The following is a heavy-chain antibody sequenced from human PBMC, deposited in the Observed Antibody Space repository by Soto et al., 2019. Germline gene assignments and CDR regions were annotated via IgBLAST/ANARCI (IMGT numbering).Heavy chain of an antibody. CDR2: ISAYNGNT. Sequence: QVQLVQSGAEVKKPGASVKVSCKASGYTFTSYGISWVRQAPGQGLEWMGWISAYNGNTNYAQKLQGRVTMTTDTSTSTAYMELRSRRSDDTAVYYCARDGEFYDILTGYSYNWFDPWGQGTLVTVSS. J-gene: IGHJ5*02. D-gene: IGHD3-9*01. CDR3: ARDGEFYDILTGYSYNWFDP. CDR1: GYTFTSYG. V-gene: IGHV1-18*01.